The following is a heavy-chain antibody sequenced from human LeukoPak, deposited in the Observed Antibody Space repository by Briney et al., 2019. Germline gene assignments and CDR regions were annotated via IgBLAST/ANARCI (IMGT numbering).Heavy chain of an antibody. D-gene: IGHD3-22*01. CDR3: AREGRDSSGYYTHDY. Sequence: GGSLRLSCAASGFVFSNYGMHWVRQAPGKGLEWVAVIWYDGSNKYYGDSVKGRFTISRDNSKNTLYLQMNSLRAEDTAVYYCAREGRDSSGYYTHDYWGQGTLVTVSS. CDR1: GFVFSNYG. J-gene: IGHJ4*02. CDR2: IWYDGSNK. V-gene: IGHV3-33*01.